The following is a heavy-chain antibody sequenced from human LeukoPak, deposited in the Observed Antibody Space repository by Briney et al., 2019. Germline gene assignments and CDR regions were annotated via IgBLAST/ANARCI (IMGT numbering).Heavy chain of an antibody. V-gene: IGHV3-30*02. Sequence: GGSLRLSCAASGFTFSNYGMHWVRQAPGKGLEWVTFIRYDGSNKYYADSVKGRFTISRDNSKDTLYLQMISLRAEDTAVYFCARGDRYYYDSSGYHVNDYWGQGTLVIVSS. CDR2: IRYDGSNK. CDR3: ARGDRYYYDSSGYHVNDY. CDR1: GFTFSNYG. D-gene: IGHD3-22*01. J-gene: IGHJ4*02.